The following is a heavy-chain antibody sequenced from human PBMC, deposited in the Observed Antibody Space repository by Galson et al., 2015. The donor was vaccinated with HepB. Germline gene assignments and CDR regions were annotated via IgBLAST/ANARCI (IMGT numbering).Heavy chain of an antibody. V-gene: IGHV2-5*02. CDR1: GFSLSTSGVG. J-gene: IGHJ5*02. D-gene: IGHD3-3*01. Sequence: PALVKPTQTLTLTCTFSGFSLSTSGVGVGWIRQPPGKALEWLALIYWDDDKRYSPSLKSRLTITKDTSKNQVVLTMTNMDPVDTATYYCAHTNSEPRITIFGVVTQQYNWFDPWGQGTLVTVSS. CDR3: AHTNSEPRITIFGVVTQQYNWFDP. CDR2: IYWDDDK.